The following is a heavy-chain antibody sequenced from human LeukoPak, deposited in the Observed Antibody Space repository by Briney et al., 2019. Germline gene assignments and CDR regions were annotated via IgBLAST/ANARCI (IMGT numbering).Heavy chain of an antibody. Sequence: PSETLTLTCAVYDVSFSGYYWSCIRQPPRKGLEWIGEINHSTSTYYNPFIKSRVTISVDTSKNQFSLNLRSVTAADTAVYYCARVEMIAADYWGQGTLVTVSS. D-gene: IGHD6-13*01. CDR1: DVSFSGYY. CDR3: ARVEMIAADY. V-gene: IGHV4-34*01. CDR2: INHSTST. J-gene: IGHJ4*02.